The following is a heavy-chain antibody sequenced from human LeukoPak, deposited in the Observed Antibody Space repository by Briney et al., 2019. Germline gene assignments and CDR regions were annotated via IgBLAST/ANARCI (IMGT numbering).Heavy chain of an antibody. CDR1: GVTFSNYA. V-gene: IGHV3-23*01. CDR2: SIGSSGAT. D-gene: IGHD5-12*01. Sequence: GGSLRLSCAASGVTFSNYAMNWGRHAPGEGLEWVLLSIGSSGATYYADSLKGRFTSPRDHSKNNLYRQMNRLRAEDTAVYYGAKCGYEYVEIGYFDYWGQGTLVTVSS. J-gene: IGHJ4*02. CDR3: AKCGYEYVEIGYFDY.